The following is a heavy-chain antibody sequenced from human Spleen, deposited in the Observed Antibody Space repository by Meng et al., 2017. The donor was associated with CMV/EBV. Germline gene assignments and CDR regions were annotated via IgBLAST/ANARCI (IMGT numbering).Heavy chain of an antibody. V-gene: IGHV3-21*01. CDR2: ISSSSYI. CDR3: ARDGESLAVY. CDR1: GFTFSSYS. J-gene: IGHJ4*02. D-gene: IGHD6-6*01. Sequence: GESLKISCAASGFTFSSYSMNWVRQAPGKGLEWVSSISSSSYIYYADSVKGRFTISRDNAKNSLYLQMNSLRAEDTAVYYCARDGESLAVYWGQGTLVTVSS.